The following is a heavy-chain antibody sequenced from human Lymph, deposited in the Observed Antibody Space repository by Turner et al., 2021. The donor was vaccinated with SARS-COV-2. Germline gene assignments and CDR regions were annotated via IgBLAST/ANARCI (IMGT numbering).Heavy chain of an antibody. D-gene: IGHD3-22*01. Sequence: QGHLVEPGGCLVQPATALRLSCAASGIPFRSYAMRWDRQAPGKGLGWVAFRSYDGSYKYCADSVKGRFTFSTDNSKNTLFLQMNRLRDEDTAVYYCVRDRDSSGCVDDWGQGTLVTVSS. CDR1: GIPFRSYA. CDR2: RSYDGSYK. V-gene: IGHV3-30*04. CDR3: VRDRDSSGCVDD. J-gene: IGHJ4*02.